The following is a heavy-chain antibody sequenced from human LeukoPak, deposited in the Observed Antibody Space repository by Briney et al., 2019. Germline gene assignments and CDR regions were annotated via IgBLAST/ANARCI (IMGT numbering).Heavy chain of an antibody. CDR1: GYTFSDFY. J-gene: IGHJ4*02. CDR2: ITPKSGDT. CDR3: ARVRLADERAWAY. V-gene: IGHV1-2*02. D-gene: IGHD3-3*02. Sequence: ASVKVSCKASGYTFSDFYIHWVRQAPGQGLEYVGWITPKSGDTYSPQRFQGRVTITRDASISTAYMELSSLRSDDTAVYFCARVRLADERAWAYWGQGTLVTVSS.